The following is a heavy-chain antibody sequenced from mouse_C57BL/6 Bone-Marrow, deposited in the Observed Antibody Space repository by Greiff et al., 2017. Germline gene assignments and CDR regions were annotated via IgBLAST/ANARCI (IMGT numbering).Heavy chain of an antibody. J-gene: IGHJ2*01. V-gene: IGHV1-47*01. CDR1: GYTFTTYP. Sequence: QVQLQQSGAELVKPGASVKMSCKASGYTFTTYPIEWMKQNHGKSLQWIGNFHPYYDDTKSNEQFKGKATLTVEESSSTVYLELSRLTAEDSAVYYCARGGNYGGYYFDYWGQGTTRTVSS. CDR3: ARGGNYGGYYFDY. D-gene: IGHD2-1*01. CDR2: FHPYYDDT.